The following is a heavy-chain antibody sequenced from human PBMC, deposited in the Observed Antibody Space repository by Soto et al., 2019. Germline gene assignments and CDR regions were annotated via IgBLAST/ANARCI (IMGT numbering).Heavy chain of an antibody. Sequence: QVQLQESGPGLVKPSQTLSLTCTVSGGSISSGGYYWSWIRQHPGKGLEWIGYIYYSGSTYYNPSLKSRVTISVDTSKNQFSLKLSSVTAADTAVYYCAREGDYYDSSGYHPGAFDYWGQGTLVTVSS. CDR3: AREGDYYDSSGYHPGAFDY. V-gene: IGHV4-31*03. CDR2: IYYSGST. D-gene: IGHD3-22*01. J-gene: IGHJ4*02. CDR1: GGSISSGGYY.